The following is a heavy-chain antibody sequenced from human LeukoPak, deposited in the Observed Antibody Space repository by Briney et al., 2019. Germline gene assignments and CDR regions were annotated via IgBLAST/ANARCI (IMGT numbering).Heavy chain of an antibody. V-gene: IGHV3-21*01. Sequence: PGGSLRPSCAASGFTFSDYNMNWVRQSPEKGLEWVSSITSGTTYVYYADSVRGRFTLSRDNAKNSLYLQMNSLRAEDTAVYYCARWPYSSSYYFDYWGQGTLVTVSS. D-gene: IGHD6-6*01. J-gene: IGHJ4*02. CDR2: ITSGTTYV. CDR1: GFTFSDYN. CDR3: ARWPYSSSYYFDY.